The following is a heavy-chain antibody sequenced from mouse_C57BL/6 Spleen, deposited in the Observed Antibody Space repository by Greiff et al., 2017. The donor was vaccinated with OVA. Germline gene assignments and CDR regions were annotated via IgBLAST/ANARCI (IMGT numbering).Heavy chain of an antibody. V-gene: IGHV1-54*01. CDR3: ARETGTGWDYYAMDY. D-gene: IGHD4-1*01. Sequence: VQLQQSGAELVRPGTSVKVSCKASGYAFTNYLIEWVKQRPGQGLEWIGVINPGSGGTNYNEKFKGKATLTADKSSSTAYMQLSSLTSEDSAVYFCARETGTGWDYYAMDYWGQGTSVTVSS. CDR1: GYAFTNYL. J-gene: IGHJ4*01. CDR2: INPGSGGT.